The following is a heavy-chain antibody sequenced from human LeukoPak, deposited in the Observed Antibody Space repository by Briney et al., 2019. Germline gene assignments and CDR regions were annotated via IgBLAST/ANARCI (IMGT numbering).Heavy chain of an antibody. CDR2: ISYDGSNK. J-gene: IGHJ6*02. D-gene: IGHD3-16*01. CDR3: AKGGGELGYYYYGMDV. CDR1: GFTFSSYG. V-gene: IGHV3-30*18. Sequence: GRSLRPSCAASGFTFSSYGMHWVRQAPGKGLEWVAVISYDGSNKYYADSVKGRFTISRDNSKNTLYLQMNSLRAEDTAVYYCAKGGGELGYYYYGMDVWGQGTTVTVSS.